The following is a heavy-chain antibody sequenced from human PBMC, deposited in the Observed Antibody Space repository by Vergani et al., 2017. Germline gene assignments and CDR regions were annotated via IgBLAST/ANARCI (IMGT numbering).Heavy chain of an antibody. D-gene: IGHD6-19*01. V-gene: IGHV3-23*04. J-gene: IGHJ4*02. CDR2: ISGSGGST. CDR1: GFTVSSNY. CDR3: AGRQWRGPFDY. Sequence: EVQLVESGGGLVQPGGSLRLSCAASGFTVSSNYMSWVRQAPGKGLEWVSAISGSGGSTYYADSVKGRFTISRDNSKNTLYLQMNSLRAEDTAVYYCAGRQWRGPFDYWGQGTLVTVSS.